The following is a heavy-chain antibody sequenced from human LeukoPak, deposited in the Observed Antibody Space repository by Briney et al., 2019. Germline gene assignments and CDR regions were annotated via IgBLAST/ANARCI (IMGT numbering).Heavy chain of an antibody. Sequence: SETLSLTCSVSGGSISSDAYYWSWIRQPPGKGLEWIGYIYHSGSTYYNPSLKSRVTISLDRSKNQFSLRLTSMTAADTAVYYCASSDYDFPFDHWGQGTLVTVSS. CDR2: IYHSGST. CDR3: ASSDYDFPFDH. V-gene: IGHV4-30-2*01. CDR1: GGSISSDAYY. J-gene: IGHJ4*02. D-gene: IGHD3-3*01.